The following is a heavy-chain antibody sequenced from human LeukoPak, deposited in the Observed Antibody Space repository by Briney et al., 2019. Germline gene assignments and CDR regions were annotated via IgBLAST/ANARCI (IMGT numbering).Heavy chain of an antibody. CDR2: IYYSGST. V-gene: IGHV4-30-4*08. Sequence: PSETLSLTCTVSGGSISSGDYYWSWIRQPPGKGLEWIGYIYYSGSTYYNPSLKSRVTISVDTSKNQFSLKLSSVTAADTAVYYCACLLGYGSSTSCANRFDPWGQGTLITVSS. CDR3: ACLLGYGSSTSCANRFDP. CDR1: GGSISSGDYY. J-gene: IGHJ5*02. D-gene: IGHD2-2*01.